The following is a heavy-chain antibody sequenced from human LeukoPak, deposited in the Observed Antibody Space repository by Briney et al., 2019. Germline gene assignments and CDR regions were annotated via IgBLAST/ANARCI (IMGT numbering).Heavy chain of an antibody. Sequence: PGASLRLSCAASGINFRSSGMHWVRQAPGKGLEWVTFIQNDGSDKSYAASVQGRFTISRDNSKNTVYLHMNSLRADDTALYYCAREGGRAAPGRFDYWGQGTLVTVSS. CDR2: IQNDGSDK. D-gene: IGHD6-13*01. CDR3: AREGGRAAPGRFDY. V-gene: IGHV3-30*02. CDR1: GINFRSSG. J-gene: IGHJ4*02.